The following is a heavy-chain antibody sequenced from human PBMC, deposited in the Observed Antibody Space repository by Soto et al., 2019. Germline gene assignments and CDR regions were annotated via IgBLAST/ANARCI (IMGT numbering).Heavy chain of an antibody. CDR3: ARRWGAAVDY. J-gene: IGHJ4*02. V-gene: IGHV4-59*08. CDR1: GGSISSYY. Sequence: QVQLQESGPGLVKPSETLSLTCTVSGGSISSYYWSWIRQPPGKGLEWIGYIYYSGSTNYNPSLNIRVTISVDTSKTQFALKLGSVTAADTAVYYCARRWGAAVDYWGQGTLVTVSS. CDR2: IYYSGST. D-gene: IGHD1-26*01.